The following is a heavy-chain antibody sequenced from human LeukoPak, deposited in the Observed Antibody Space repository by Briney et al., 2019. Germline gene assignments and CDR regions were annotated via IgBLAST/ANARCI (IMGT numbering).Heavy chain of an antibody. V-gene: IGHV3-48*01. Sequence: GGSPRLSCAVSGFTFSSHNMNWVRQAPGKGLEWVSYISISSSTIYYADSVKGRFTISRDNAKNSLYLQMNSLRAEDTAVYYCAREGYCSGSTCPDYWGQGTLVTVSS. CDR1: GFTFSSHN. J-gene: IGHJ4*02. CDR2: ISISSSTI. CDR3: AREGYCSGSTCPDY. D-gene: IGHD2-15*01.